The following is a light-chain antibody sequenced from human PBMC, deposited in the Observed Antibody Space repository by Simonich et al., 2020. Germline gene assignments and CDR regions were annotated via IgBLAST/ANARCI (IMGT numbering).Light chain of an antibody. V-gene: IGKV4-1*01. J-gene: IGKJ2*01. CDR2: WAS. CDR1: QSVLYSSNNKNY. Sequence: DIVMTQSPDPLAVSLGERATINCKSSQSVLYSSNNKNYLAWYQQKPGQPPKLLIYWASTRESGVPDRFSGSGSGTDFTLTISSLQAEDVAVYYCQQYYSTPYTFVQGTKLEIK. CDR3: QQYYSTPYT.